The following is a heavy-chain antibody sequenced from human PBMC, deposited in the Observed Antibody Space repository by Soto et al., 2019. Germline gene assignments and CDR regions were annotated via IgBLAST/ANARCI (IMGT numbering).Heavy chain of an antibody. CDR3: AKKPRIMITFGGAPFDY. V-gene: IGHV3-23*01. CDR2: ISGSGGST. CDR1: GFTFSSYA. Sequence: GGSLRLSCAASGFTFSSYAMSWVRQAPGKGLEWVSAISGSGGSTYYADSVKGRFTISRDNSKNTLYLQMNSLRAEDTAVYYCAKKPRIMITFGGAPFDYWGQGTLVTVSS. J-gene: IGHJ4*02. D-gene: IGHD3-16*01.